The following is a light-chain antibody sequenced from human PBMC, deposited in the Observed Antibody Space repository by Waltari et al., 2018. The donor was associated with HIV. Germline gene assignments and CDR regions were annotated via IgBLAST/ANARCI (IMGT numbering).Light chain of an antibody. J-gene: IGLJ2*01. CDR1: SSNIGINS. CDR3: EAWDDSLNGVV. Sequence: QSVLTQPPSASGTPGQRVTISCSGSSSNIGINSVNWNQQFPGTAPKLLIYTNNQRPSGVPKRFSASKSGTSASLAISRLQSEDEADYYCEAWDDSLNGVVFGGGTKLTVL. V-gene: IGLV1-44*01. CDR2: TNN.